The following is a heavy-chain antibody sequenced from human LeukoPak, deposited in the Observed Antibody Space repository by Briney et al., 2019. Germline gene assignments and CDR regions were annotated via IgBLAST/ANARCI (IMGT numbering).Heavy chain of an antibody. D-gene: IGHD3-22*01. CDR2: IYTSGRT. V-gene: IGHV4-4*07. Sequence: SETLSLTCSVSGGSISSYYWSWIRQPAGKGLEWIGRIYTSGRTNYNPSLKSRVTISVDPSKNQFSLNLSSVTAADTAVYYCAPPPYYYEANGYSVAWGQGTLVTVSS. CDR1: GGSISSYY. CDR3: APPPYYYEANGYSVA. J-gene: IGHJ5*02.